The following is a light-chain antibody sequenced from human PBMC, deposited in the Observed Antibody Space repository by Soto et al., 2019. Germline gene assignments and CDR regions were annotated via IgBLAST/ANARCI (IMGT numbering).Light chain of an antibody. CDR3: QQRNTWPPVT. J-gene: IGKJ5*01. V-gene: IGKV3-11*01. CDR1: PSVPNY. CDR2: GAF. Sequence: EIVLTQSPGTLSLSPGERATLSCRASPSVPNYVAWYQQKPGQAPRLLIYGAFNRATGIPARFSGSGSGADFTLTISSLEPEDFAIYYCQQRNTWPPVTFGQGTRLEI.